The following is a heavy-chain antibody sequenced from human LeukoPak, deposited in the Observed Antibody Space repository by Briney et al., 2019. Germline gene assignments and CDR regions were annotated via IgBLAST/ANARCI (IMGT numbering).Heavy chain of an antibody. J-gene: IGHJ4*02. CDR1: GGSISSYY. V-gene: IGHV4-59*01. CDR2: IYYNGST. CDR3: ARGTPTYRLYYFDY. Sequence: SETLSLTCTVSGGSISSYYWSWIRQPPGKGLEWMADIYYNGSTNYNPYLKSRVTISVDTSKNQFSLKLSSVTAADTAVYYCARGTPTYRLYYFDYWGQGTLVTVSS.